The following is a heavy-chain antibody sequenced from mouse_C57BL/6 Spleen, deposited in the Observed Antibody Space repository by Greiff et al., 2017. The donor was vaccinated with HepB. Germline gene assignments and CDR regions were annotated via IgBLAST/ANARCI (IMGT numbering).Heavy chain of an antibody. Sequence: EVQLQQSGPELVKPGASVKMSCKASGYTFTDNNMHWVKQSHGKSLEWIGYINPNNGGTSYNQKFKGKATLTVNKSSSTAYMELRSLTSEDSAVYYCARGGNYDYDVGYYAMDYWGQGTSVTVSS. CDR1: GYTFTDNN. D-gene: IGHD2-4*01. J-gene: IGHJ4*01. V-gene: IGHV1-22*01. CDR2: INPNNGGT. CDR3: ARGGNYDYDVGYYAMDY.